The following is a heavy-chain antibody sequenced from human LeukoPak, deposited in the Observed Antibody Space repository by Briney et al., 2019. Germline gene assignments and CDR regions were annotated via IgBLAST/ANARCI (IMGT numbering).Heavy chain of an antibody. Sequence: ASVKVSCKASGYTFTSYDISWVRQATGQGLEWMGWMNPNSGNTGYAQKFQGRVTMTRNTSISTAYMELSSLRSDDTAVYYCARDLFYGDYDQRGDYGGQGPLVTVSS. CDR2: MNPNSGNT. CDR3: ARDLFYGDYDQRGDY. V-gene: IGHV1-8*01. J-gene: IGHJ4*02. CDR1: GYTFTSYD. D-gene: IGHD4-17*01.